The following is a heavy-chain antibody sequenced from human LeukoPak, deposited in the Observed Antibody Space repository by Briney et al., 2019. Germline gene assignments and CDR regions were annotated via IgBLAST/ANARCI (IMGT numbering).Heavy chain of an antibody. D-gene: IGHD1-26*01. CDR2: INPNSGGT. V-gene: IGHV1-2*02. CDR3: ARHPYSGSYHFDY. CDR1: GYXFTGYY. Sequence: ASVKVSCKSSGYXFTGYYMRWVRQAPGQGLKWMGWINPNSGGTNSAQKFQGRVTMTRDTSISTAYMELSRLTSDDTAVYYCARHPYSGSYHFDYWGQGTLVTVSS. J-gene: IGHJ4*02.